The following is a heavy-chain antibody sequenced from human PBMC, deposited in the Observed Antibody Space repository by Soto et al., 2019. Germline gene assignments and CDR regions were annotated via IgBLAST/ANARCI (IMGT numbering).Heavy chain of an antibody. Sequence: PGGSLGLSCAASGFTFSDYSMDWVRKALGKGLEWVSYISSSSSTIYYADSVKGRFTISRDNAKSSLYLQMNSLRDEDTAVYFCARWSCTGGSCYSPSYYYYGMDLWGHGTTVTVSS. D-gene: IGHD2-15*01. J-gene: IGHJ6*02. V-gene: IGHV3-48*02. CDR3: ARWSCTGGSCYSPSYYYYGMDL. CDR2: ISSSSSTI. CDR1: GFTFSDYS.